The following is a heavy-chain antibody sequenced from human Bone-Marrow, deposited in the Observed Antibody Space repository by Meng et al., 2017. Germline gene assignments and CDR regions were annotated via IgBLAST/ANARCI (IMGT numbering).Heavy chain of an antibody. V-gene: IGHV3-21*01. D-gene: IGHD4-17*01. CDR2: ISSSSSYI. CDR1: GFTFSSYS. Sequence: VELVGVGGSLVKPGESLGLFCEASGFTFSSYSMNWVRQAPGKGLEWVSSISSSSSYIYYADSVKGRFTISRDNAKNSLYLQMNSLRAEDTAVYYCSRGDYERINDYWGQGTLVTVSS. J-gene: IGHJ4*02. CDR3: SRGDYERINDY.